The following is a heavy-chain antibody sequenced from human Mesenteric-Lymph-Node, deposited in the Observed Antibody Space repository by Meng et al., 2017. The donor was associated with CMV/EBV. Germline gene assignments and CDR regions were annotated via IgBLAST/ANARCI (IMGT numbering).Heavy chain of an antibody. D-gene: IGHD4-23*01. CDR3: ARHQRWLKSEGGFNY. CDR2: INHSGST. J-gene: IGHJ4*02. Sequence: QGRLTQWGAGLLKPSETLSLPVAVYGGSFRGYYWSWIRQPPGKGLEWIGEINHSGSTNYNPSLKSRVTISVDTSKNQFSLKLSSVTAADAAVYYCARHQRWLKSEGGFNYWGQGTLVTVSS. V-gene: IGHV4-34*01. CDR1: GGSFRGYY.